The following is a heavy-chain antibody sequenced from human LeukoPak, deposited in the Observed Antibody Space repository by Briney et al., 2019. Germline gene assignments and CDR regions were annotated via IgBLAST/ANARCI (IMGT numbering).Heavy chain of an antibody. J-gene: IGHJ4*02. CDR1: GFTFSNAG. D-gene: IGHD3-10*01. CDR3: ARTYGSGSYHDY. Sequence: GGSLRLSCTASGFTFSNAGMNWVRQAPGKVLEWVSSISRSGSTKYYADSVKGRFTISRDNAKNSLYLQMNSLRAEDTAVYYCARTYGSGSYHDYWGQGTLVTVSS. CDR2: ISRSGSTK. V-gene: IGHV3-11*01.